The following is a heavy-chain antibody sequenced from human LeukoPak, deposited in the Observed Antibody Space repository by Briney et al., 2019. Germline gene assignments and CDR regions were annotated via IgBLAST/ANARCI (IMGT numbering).Heavy chain of an antibody. V-gene: IGHV3-64*04. CDR2: ISSNGGST. CDR3: ARDRGAYCSGGSCYSRNWFDH. J-gene: IGHJ5*02. CDR1: GFTFSSYA. D-gene: IGHD2-15*01. Sequence: PGGSLRLSCSASGFTFSSYAMHWVRQAPGKGLEYVSAISSNGGSTYYADSVKGRFTISRDNSKNTLYLQMNSLRAEDTAVYYCARDRGAYCSGGSCYSRNWFDHWGQGTLVTVSS.